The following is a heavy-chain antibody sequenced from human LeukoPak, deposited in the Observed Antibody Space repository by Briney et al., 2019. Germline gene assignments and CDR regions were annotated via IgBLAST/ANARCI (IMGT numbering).Heavy chain of an antibody. CDR3: ARDLGSGWYSFDY. CDR2: INPNSGGT. CDR1: GYTFTSYG. J-gene: IGHJ4*02. D-gene: IGHD6-19*01. V-gene: IGHV1-2*02. Sequence: GASVKVSCKASGYTFTSYGISWVRQAPGQGLEWMGWINPNSGGTNYAQKFQGRVTMTRDTSISTAYMELSRLRSDDTAVYYCARDLGSGWYSFDYWGQGTLVTVSS.